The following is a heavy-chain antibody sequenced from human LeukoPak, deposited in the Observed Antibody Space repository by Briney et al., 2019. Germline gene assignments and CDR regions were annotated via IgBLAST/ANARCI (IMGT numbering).Heavy chain of an antibody. D-gene: IGHD3-16*01. CDR2: ISSSSSYI. CDR1: GFSFRSYW. Sequence: GGSLRLSCAASGFSFRSYWMHWVRQAPGKGLEWVSSISSSSSYIYYADSVKGRFTISRDNAKSSLYLQMNSLRAEDTAVYYCARVRTRPGEGAFDIWGQGTMVTVSS. V-gene: IGHV3-21*01. CDR3: ARVRTRPGEGAFDI. J-gene: IGHJ3*02.